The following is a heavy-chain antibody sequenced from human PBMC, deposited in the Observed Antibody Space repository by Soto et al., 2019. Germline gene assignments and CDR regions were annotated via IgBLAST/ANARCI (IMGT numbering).Heavy chain of an antibody. V-gene: IGHV3-23*01. Sequence: EVQLLESGGGLVQPGGSLRLSCAASGFTFSTYAMSWVRQAPGKGLEWVSAISDSGGSAYYADSVKGRFTISRDNSKNTLYLQMNSLRAEHTAVYYCATGSASGVPYYFDYWGQGPLVTVSS. CDR3: ATGSASGVPYYFDY. CDR2: ISDSGGSA. D-gene: IGHD6-13*01. CDR1: GFTFSTYA. J-gene: IGHJ4*02.